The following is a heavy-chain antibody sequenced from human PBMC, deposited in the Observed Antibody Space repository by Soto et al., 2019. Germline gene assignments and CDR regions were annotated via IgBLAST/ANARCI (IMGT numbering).Heavy chain of an antibody. J-gene: IGHJ4*02. CDR1: GGSISSGGYS. V-gene: IGHV4-30-2*01. CDR3: ARESCSSTSCYIEY. CDR2: IYHSGST. Sequence: QLQLQESGSGLVKPSQTLSLTCAVSGGSISSGGYSWSWIRQPPGKGLEWIGYIYHSGSTYYNPSLKSRVTISVHRSKNQFSLKLSSVTAADTAVYYCARESCSSTSCYIEYWGQGTLVTVSS. D-gene: IGHD2-2*02.